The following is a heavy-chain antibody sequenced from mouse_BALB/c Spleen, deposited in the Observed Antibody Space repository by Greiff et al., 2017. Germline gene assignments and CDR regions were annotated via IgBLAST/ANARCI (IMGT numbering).Heavy chain of an antibody. J-gene: IGHJ3*01. CDR2: IDPENGDT. V-gene: IGHV14-4*02. Sequence: VQLKQSGAELVRSGASVKLSCTASGFNIKDYYMHWVKQRPEQGLEWIGWIDPENGDTEYAPKFQGKATMTADTSSNTAYLQLSSLTSEDTAVYYCNVYYYGGFAYWGQGTLVTVSA. CDR3: NVYYYGGFAY. D-gene: IGHD1-1*01. CDR1: GFNIKDYY.